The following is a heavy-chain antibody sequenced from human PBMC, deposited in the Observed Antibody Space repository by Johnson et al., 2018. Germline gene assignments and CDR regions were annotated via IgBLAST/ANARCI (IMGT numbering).Heavy chain of an antibody. CDR1: GFTFSNYG. Sequence: QVQLVESGGGVVQPGRSLRLSCAASGFTFSNYGMHWVRQAPGSKGLEWVAVISYDGSNKYYADSVKGRFTISRDNSKKTLYLQMNSLRGEGTAVYYCASEMGIIRANYYQYGMDVWGQGTTVTVSS. CDR3: ASEMGIIRANYYQYGMDV. CDR2: ISYDGSNK. V-gene: IGHV3-30*03. D-gene: IGHD7-27*01. J-gene: IGHJ6*02.